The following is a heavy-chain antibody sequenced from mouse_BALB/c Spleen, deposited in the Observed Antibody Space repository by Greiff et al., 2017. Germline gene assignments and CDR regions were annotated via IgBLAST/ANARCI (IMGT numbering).Heavy chain of an antibody. J-gene: IGHJ4*01. Sequence: QVQLQQPGAELVMPGASVKMSCKSSGYTFTDYWMHWVKQRPGQGLEWIGAIDTSDSYTSYNQKFKGKATLTVDESSSTAYMQLSSLTSEDSAVYYCAREGDAMDYWGQGNADTVSS. CDR3: AREGDAMDY. V-gene: IGHV1-69*01. CDR2: IDTSDSYT. CDR1: GYTFTDYW.